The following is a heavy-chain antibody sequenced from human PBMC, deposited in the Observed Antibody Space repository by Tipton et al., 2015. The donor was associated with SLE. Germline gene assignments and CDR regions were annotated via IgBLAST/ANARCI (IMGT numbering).Heavy chain of an antibody. Sequence: TLSLTCTVSGGSISSGDYYWSWIRQPPGKGLEWIGYIYYSGSTYYNPSLKSRVTISVDTSKNQFSLKLSSVTAADTAVYYCARDQIAMEPHGMDVWGQGTTVTVSS. V-gene: IGHV4-30-4*01. CDR2: IYYSGST. J-gene: IGHJ6*02. CDR1: GGSISSGDYY. CDR3: ARDQIAMEPHGMDV. D-gene: IGHD5-18*01.